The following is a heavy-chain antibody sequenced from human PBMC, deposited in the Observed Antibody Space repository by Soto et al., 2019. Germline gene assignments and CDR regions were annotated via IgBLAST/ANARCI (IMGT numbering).Heavy chain of an antibody. J-gene: IGHJ6*02. V-gene: IGHV4-31*03. Sequence: SETLSLTCTVSGGSISSGGYYWSWIRQHPGKGLEWIGYIYYSGSTYYNPSLKSRVTIAVDTSKNQFSLKLSSVTAADTAVYYCARDFNHFLSCYVYPQPLGPYGMDVWGQGTTVTISS. D-gene: IGHD3-3*02. CDR1: GGSISSGGYY. CDR3: ARDFNHFLSCYVYPQPLGPYGMDV. CDR2: IYYSGST.